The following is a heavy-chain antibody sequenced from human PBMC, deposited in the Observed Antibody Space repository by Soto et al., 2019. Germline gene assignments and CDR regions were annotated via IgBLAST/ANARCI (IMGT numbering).Heavy chain of an antibody. CDR2: IYYSGST. D-gene: IGHD5-18*01. V-gene: IGHV4-30-4*01. Sequence: SETLSLTCTVSGVSISSDEYYWSWIRQPPGKGLDWIGYIYYSGSTYYNPSLKSRVTLSVDTSENQFSLEVTSVTAADTAVYYCASALGGYSEHLGASYYYSMGGCRQGTRVTVSS. CDR3: ASALGGYSEHLGASYYYSMGG. J-gene: IGHJ6*02. CDR1: GVSISSDEYY.